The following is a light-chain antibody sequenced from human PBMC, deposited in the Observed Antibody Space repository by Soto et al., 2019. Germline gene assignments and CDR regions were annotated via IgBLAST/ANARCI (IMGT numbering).Light chain of an antibody. V-gene: IGKV1-5*01. CDR2: DAS. J-gene: IGKJ3*01. CDR1: QSISRS. CDR3: QQYSDFLIS. Sequence: DIQMTQSTSTLSASVGDRVTITCRASQSISRSLAWYQQKPGKAPSLLIYDASSLEGGVPARFSGSGFGTEFTLTSTNLQPADFATYYCQQYSDFLISFGPGTKVDFK.